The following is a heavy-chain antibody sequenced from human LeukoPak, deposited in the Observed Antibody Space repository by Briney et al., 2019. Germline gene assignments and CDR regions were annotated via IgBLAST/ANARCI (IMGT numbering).Heavy chain of an antibody. CDR3: ARRPYYSGMDV. CDR2: IKSKTDGGTT. CDR1: GFTFSNAW. V-gene: IGHV3-15*01. J-gene: IGHJ6*02. Sequence: GGSLRLSCAASGFTFSNAWMSWVRQAPGKGLEWVGRIKSKTDGGTTDYAAPVKGRFTISRDDSKNTLYPQMNGLRAEDTAVYYCARRPYYSGMDVWGQGTTVTVSS.